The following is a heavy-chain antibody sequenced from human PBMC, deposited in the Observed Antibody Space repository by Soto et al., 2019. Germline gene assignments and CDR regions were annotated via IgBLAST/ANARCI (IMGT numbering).Heavy chain of an antibody. CDR3: AKELQAPSYDFWSGPFDY. CDR2: ISAYNGNT. J-gene: IGHJ4*02. CDR1: GYTFTSYG. V-gene: IGHV1-18*01. D-gene: IGHD3-3*01. Sequence: GASVKVSCKASGYTFTSYGISWVRQAPGQGLEWMGWISAYNGNTNYAQKLQGRVTMTTDTSTSTAYMELRSLRSDDTAVYYCAKELQAPSYDFWSGPFDYWGQGTLVTVSS.